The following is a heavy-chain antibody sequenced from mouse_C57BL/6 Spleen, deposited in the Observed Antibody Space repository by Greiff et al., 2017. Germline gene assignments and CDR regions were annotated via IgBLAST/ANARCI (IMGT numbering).Heavy chain of an antibody. CDR2: IEPENGDT. J-gene: IGHJ4*01. V-gene: IGHV14-4*01. CDR1: GFNIKDDY. Sequence: VQLQQSGAELVRPGASVKLSCTASGFNIKDDYMHWVKQRPDQGLEWIGWIEPENGDTDYASKFQGKATKTADTSSNTAYLQHISLTSEYTAVYYCTTSVLRLREGAMDYWGQGTSVTVSS. CDR3: TTSVLRLREGAMDY. D-gene: IGHD3-2*02.